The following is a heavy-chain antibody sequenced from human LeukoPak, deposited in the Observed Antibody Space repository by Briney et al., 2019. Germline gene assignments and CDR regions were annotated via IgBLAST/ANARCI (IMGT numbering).Heavy chain of an antibody. J-gene: IGHJ4*02. V-gene: IGHV3-23*01. CDR1: GFTFSSYS. Sequence: GGSLRLSCAASGFTFSSYSMSWVRQAPGKGLEWVSTISGSGDNTYYADSVKGRFTISRDNSKNTLYLQMNSLRAEDTAVYYCAKVTYGSGTYGPFDYWGQGTLVTVSS. CDR3: AKVTYGSGTYGPFDY. D-gene: IGHD3-10*01. CDR2: ISGSGDNT.